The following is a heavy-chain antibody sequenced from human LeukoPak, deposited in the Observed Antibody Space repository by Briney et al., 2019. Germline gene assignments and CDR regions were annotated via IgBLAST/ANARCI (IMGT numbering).Heavy chain of an antibody. J-gene: IGHJ5*02. CDR1: GFTFSSYG. D-gene: IGHD6-13*01. V-gene: IGHV3-33*01. Sequence: GRSLRLSCAASGFTFSSYGMHWVRQAPGKGLEWVAVIWCDGSNKYYADSVKGRFTISRDNSRNTLYLQMNSLRAEDTAVYYCASIPGIAAAGSPWGQGTLVTVFS. CDR2: IWCDGSNK. CDR3: ASIPGIAAAGSP.